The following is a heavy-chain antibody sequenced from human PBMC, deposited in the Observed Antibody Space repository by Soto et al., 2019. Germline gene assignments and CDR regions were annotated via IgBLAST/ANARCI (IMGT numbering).Heavy chain of an antibody. V-gene: IGHV3-7*01. CDR2: IKQDGSEK. CDR1: GFTFSSYW. Sequence: GGSLRLSCAASGFTFSSYWMSWVRQAPGKGLEWVANIKQDGSEKYYVDSVKGRFTISRDNAKNSLYLQMNSLRAEDTAVYYCAREDSGSYYYYYGMDVWGQGTTVTVSS. J-gene: IGHJ6*02. CDR3: AREDSGSYYYYYGMDV. D-gene: IGHD1-26*01.